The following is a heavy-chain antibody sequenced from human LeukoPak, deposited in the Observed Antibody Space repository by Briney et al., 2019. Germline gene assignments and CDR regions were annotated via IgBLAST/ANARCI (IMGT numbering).Heavy chain of an antibody. CDR3: ARACSGGSCYSNYYGMDV. D-gene: IGHD2-15*01. CDR1: GYTFTSYG. CDR2: ISAYNGNT. V-gene: IGHV1-18*04. J-gene: IGHJ6*04. Sequence: ASVTVSCKASGYTFTSYGISWVRQAPAQGLEWMGWISAYNGNTNYAQKLQGRVTMTTDTSTSTAYMELRSLRSDDTAVYYCARACSGGSCYSNYYGMDVWGKGTTVTVSS.